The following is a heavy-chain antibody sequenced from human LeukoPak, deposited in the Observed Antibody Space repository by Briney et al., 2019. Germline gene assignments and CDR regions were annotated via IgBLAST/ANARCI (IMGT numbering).Heavy chain of an antibody. J-gene: IGHJ4*02. V-gene: IGHV3-15*05. Sequence: GGSLKLPVAASGFTFSNPWMNWFLKAPGKGLNGVGRIKSKTDGGKTDYDTPVKGGFTISRDDSKNTLYLQMNSLKTEDTAVYYCTTDQGGSYWENHWGQGTLVTVSS. D-gene: IGHD1-26*01. CDR1: GFTFSNPW. CDR2: IKSKTDGGKT. CDR3: TTDQGGSYWENH.